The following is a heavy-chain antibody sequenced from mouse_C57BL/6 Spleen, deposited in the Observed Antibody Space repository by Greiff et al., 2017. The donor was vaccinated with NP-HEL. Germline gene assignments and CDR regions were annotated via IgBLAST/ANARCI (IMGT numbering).Heavy chain of an antibody. J-gene: IGHJ1*03. CDR3: TRGGDGDWYFDV. CDR1: GYTFTDYE. D-gene: IGHD1-2*01. Sequence: VQLQQSGAELVRPGASVTLSCKASGYTFTDYEMHWVKQTPVHGLEWIGAIDPETGGTAYNQKFKGKAILTADKSSSTAYMELRSLTSEDSAVYYCTRGGDGDWYFDVWGTGTTVTVSS. V-gene: IGHV1-15*01. CDR2: IDPETGGT.